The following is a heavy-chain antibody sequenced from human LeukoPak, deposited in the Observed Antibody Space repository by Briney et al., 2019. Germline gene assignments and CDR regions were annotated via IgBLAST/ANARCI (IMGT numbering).Heavy chain of an antibody. CDR2: ISGSGGST. CDR1: KFNFNSYG. CDR3: ARDQRFLEWLLFDY. D-gene: IGHD3-3*01. J-gene: IGHJ4*02. Sequence: PGGSLRLSCTTSKFNFNSYGMTWVRQAPGRGLEWVSSISGSGGSTQYAASVQGRFTISRDNSKNSLYLQMNSLRAEDTAVYYCARDQRFLEWLLFDYWGQGTLVTVSS. V-gene: IGHV3-23*01.